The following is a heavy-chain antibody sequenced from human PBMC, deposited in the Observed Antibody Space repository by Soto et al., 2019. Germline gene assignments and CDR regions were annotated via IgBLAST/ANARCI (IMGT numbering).Heavy chain of an antibody. J-gene: IGHJ3*02. V-gene: IGHV4-39*01. CDR1: GGSISSSSYY. CDR3: AGPRKDIVVVPAAMSDDAFDI. Sequence: QLQLQESGPGLVKPSETLSLTCTVSGGSISSSSYYWGWIRQPPGKGLEWIGSIYYRGSTYYNPSLKSRVNISVDTSKNQFSLKLSSVTAADTAVYYCAGPRKDIVVVPAAMSDDAFDIWGQGTMVTVSS. D-gene: IGHD2-2*01. CDR2: IYYRGST.